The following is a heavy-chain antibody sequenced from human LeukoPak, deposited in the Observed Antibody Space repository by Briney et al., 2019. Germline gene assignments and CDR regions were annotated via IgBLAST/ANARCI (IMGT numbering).Heavy chain of an antibody. J-gene: IGHJ4*02. CDR3: ARDFYGDSAVDY. CDR2: ISSSSSYI. Sequence: GGSLRLSCAASGFTFSSYSMNWVRQAPGKGLEWVSSISSSSSYIYYADSVKGRFTIFRDNAENSLYLQMNSLRAEDTAVYYCARDFYGDSAVDYWGQGTLVTVSS. V-gene: IGHV3-21*01. D-gene: IGHD4-17*01. CDR1: GFTFSSYS.